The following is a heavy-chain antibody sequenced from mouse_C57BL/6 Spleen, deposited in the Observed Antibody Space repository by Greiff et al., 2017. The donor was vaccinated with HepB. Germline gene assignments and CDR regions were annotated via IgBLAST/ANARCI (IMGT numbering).Heavy chain of an antibody. Sequence: VKLMESGAELARPGASVKLSCKASGYTFTSYGISWVKQRTGQGLEWIGEIYPRSGNTYYNEKFKGKATLTADKSSSTAYMELRSLTSEDSAVYFCASMVTSPYAMDYWGQGTSVTVSS. CDR3: ASMVTSPYAMDY. D-gene: IGHD2-1*01. CDR1: GYTFTSYG. J-gene: IGHJ4*01. V-gene: IGHV1-81*01. CDR2: IYPRSGNT.